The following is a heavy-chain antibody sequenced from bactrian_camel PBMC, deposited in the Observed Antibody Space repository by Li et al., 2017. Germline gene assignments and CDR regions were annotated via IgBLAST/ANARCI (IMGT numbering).Heavy chain of an antibody. CDR3: VRDYKSGDYRDDFGY. D-gene: IGHD4*01. V-gene: IGHV3S6*01. J-gene: IGHJ6*01. CDR2: IDWDGKDV. CDR1: RFTFSNYY. Sequence: HVQLVESGGSLVQPGGSLRLSCVASRFTFSNYYMSWVRQAPGKGPEWVAGIDWDGKDVHYPDSMRGRFTISRDNAKNMVYLHMTSLKPEDTGVYYCVRDYKSGDYRDDFGYWGQGTQVTVS.